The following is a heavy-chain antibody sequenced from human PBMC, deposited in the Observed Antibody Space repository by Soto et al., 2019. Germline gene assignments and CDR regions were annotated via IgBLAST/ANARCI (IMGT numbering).Heavy chain of an antibody. CDR2: ISAYNGNT. J-gene: IGHJ5*02. CDR3: ASHQAAAGTLGWFDP. CDR1: GYTFTSYG. D-gene: IGHD6-13*01. Sequence: QVQLVQSGAEVKKPGASVKVSCKASGYTFTSYGISWVRQAPGQGLEWMGWISAYNGNTNYAQKLQGSVTMTTDTSTSTAYMELRSLRSDDTAVYYCASHQAAAGTLGWFDPCGQGTLVTVSS. V-gene: IGHV1-18*04.